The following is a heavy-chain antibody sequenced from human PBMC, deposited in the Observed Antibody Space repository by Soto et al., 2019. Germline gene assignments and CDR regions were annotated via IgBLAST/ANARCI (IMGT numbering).Heavy chain of an antibody. Sequence: VGSLRLSCAASGFTFSRYSMNWVRQAPGKGLEWVSSISSTTNYIYYADSMKGRFTVSRDNAKNSVYLDMNSLSAEDTAVYYCARESEDLTSNFDYWGQGTLVTVSS. V-gene: IGHV3-21*01. CDR1: GFTFSRYS. CDR3: ARESEDLTSNFDY. J-gene: IGHJ4*02. CDR2: ISSTTNYI.